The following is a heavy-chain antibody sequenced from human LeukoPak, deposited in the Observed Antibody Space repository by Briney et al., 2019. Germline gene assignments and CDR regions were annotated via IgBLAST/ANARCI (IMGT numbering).Heavy chain of an antibody. CDR1: GFTFSSYS. Sequence: PGGPLRLSCAASGFTFSSYSINWVRQAPGKGLEWVSSISSSSSYIYYADSVKGRFTISRDNAKNSLYLQMNSLRAEDTAVYYCARDRGLRLDYGMDVWGQRTTVTVSS. CDR2: ISSSSSYI. V-gene: IGHV3-21*01. CDR3: ARDRGLRLDYGMDV. J-gene: IGHJ6*02. D-gene: IGHD3-10*01.